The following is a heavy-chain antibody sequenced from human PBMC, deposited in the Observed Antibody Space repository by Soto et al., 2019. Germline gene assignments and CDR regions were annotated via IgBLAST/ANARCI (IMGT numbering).Heavy chain of an antibody. D-gene: IGHD3-22*01. CDR2: IYHSGST. J-gene: IGHJ5*02. V-gene: IGHV4-4*02. Sequence: QVQLQESGPGLVKPSGTLSLTCAVSGGSISSSNWWSWVHQPPGKGLEWIGEIYHSGSTNYNPSLKSRVTISVDKSKNQFSLKLSSVTAADTAVYYCARVAAYYYDSSGDNWFDPWGQGTLVTVSS. CDR3: ARVAAYYYDSSGDNWFDP. CDR1: GGSISSSNW.